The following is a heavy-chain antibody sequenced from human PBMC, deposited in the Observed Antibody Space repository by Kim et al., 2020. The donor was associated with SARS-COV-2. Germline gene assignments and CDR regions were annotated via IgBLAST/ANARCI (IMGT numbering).Heavy chain of an antibody. V-gene: IGHV3-7*01. D-gene: IGHD7-27*01. Sequence: GGSLRLSCAASGFTFSRYWMTWVRQAPGKGLEWVANIKGDGRDKNYMDSVKGRFTISRDNAKNSVYVQMNSLRVEDTAVYYCAKEHWGPEYWGQEILVIVSS. CDR3: AKEHWGPEY. J-gene: IGHJ4*02. CDR2: IKGDGRDK. CDR1: GFTFSRYW.